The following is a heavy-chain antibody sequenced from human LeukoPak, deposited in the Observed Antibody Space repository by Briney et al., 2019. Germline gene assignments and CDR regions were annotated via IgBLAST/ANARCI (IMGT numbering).Heavy chain of an antibody. V-gene: IGHV4-34*01. Sequence: SETLSLTCAVYGGSFSGYYWSWIRQPPGKGLEWIGEINHSGSTNYNPSLKSRVTISVDTSKNQFSLKLSSVTAADTAVYYCARRYSSYCFDYWGQGALVTVSS. D-gene: IGHD6-6*01. CDR2: INHSGST. CDR3: ARRYSSYCFDY. CDR1: GGSFSGYY. J-gene: IGHJ4*02.